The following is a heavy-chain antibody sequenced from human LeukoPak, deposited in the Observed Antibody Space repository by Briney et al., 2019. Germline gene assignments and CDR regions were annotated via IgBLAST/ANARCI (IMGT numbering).Heavy chain of an antibody. Sequence: SETLSLTCAVYGGSSSGYYWSWIRQPPGKGLEWIGEINHSGSTNYNPSLKSRVTISVDTSKNQFSLKLSSVTAADTAVYYCARGIGYCSGGSCYYYYYGMDVWGKGTTVTVSS. CDR1: GGSSSGYY. D-gene: IGHD2-15*01. J-gene: IGHJ6*04. CDR2: INHSGST. CDR3: ARGIGYCSGGSCYYYYYGMDV. V-gene: IGHV4-34*01.